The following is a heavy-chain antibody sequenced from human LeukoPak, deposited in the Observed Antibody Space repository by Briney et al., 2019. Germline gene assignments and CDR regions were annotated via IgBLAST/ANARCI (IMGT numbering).Heavy chain of an antibody. CDR2: ISYDGSNK. J-gene: IGHJ4*02. CDR3: AKDSFSSYSRYFDY. Sequence: GRSLRLSCAASRFTFSSYGMHWVSQAPGKGLEWVAVISYDGSNKYYADSVKGRFTISRDNSKNTLYLQMNSLRAEDTAVYYCAKDSFSSYSRYFDYWGQGTPVTVSS. D-gene: IGHD1-26*01. CDR1: RFTFSSYG. V-gene: IGHV3-30*18.